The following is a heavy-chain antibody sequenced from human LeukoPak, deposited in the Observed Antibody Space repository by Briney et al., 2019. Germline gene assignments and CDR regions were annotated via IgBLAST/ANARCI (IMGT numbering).Heavy chain of an antibody. CDR3: AREGCSTTSCYGYFDL. D-gene: IGHD2-2*01. V-gene: IGHV4-30-4*01. CDR2: IDYSGST. CDR1: GGSISRGEYY. J-gene: IGHJ2*01. Sequence: SATLSLTCTVSGGSISRGEYYWSWIRQPPGRGLQWIGYIDYSGSTYYNPSLKRRVIISVDTYKNQLSLKLSSVTAADTAVYYFAREGCSTTSCYGYFDLWGRGTLVTVSS.